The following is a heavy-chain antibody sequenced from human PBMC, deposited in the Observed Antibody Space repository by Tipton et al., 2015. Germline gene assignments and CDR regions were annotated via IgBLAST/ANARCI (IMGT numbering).Heavy chain of an antibody. Sequence: TLSLTCTVSGASIGSGGTYWSWIRQFPGKGLEWIGHIYFSGSTFYNPSLKSRLTMSLDTSKNQFNLNLSSVTAADRAVYYCASSNYYDTCWYWGQGTLVTVSS. J-gene: IGHJ4*02. CDR2: IYFSGST. V-gene: IGHV4-30-4*08. D-gene: IGHD3-22*01. CDR3: ASSNYYDTCWY. CDR1: GASIGSGGTY.